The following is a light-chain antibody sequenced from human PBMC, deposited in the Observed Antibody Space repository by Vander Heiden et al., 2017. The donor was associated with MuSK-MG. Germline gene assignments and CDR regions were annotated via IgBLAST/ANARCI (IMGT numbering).Light chain of an antibody. Sequence: SYVLTQPPSVSVAPGKTASITCGGNNIGSKSVHWYQEKPGQAPVLVIYYDKDRPSGIPERFSGSNSGNTATLTISRVEAGDEADDYCQVWNSGSDHLVVFGGGTKLTVL. J-gene: IGLJ2*01. CDR1: NIGSKS. CDR2: YDK. CDR3: QVWNSGSDHLVV. V-gene: IGLV3-21*04.